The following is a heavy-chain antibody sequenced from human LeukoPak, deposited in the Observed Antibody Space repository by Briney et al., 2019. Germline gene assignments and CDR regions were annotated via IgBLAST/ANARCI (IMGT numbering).Heavy chain of an antibody. CDR3: ARYRGARPNYFDY. D-gene: IGHD6-6*01. Sequence: PSETLSLSCTVSGGSISSGGYYWSWISQHPGKGLEWIGYIYYSGSTHYNPSLKSRVTISVDTSKNQFSLKLSSVTAADTAVYYSARYRGARPNYFDYWGQGTLVTVSS. V-gene: IGHV4-31*03. CDR2: IYYSGST. CDR1: GGSISSGGYY. J-gene: IGHJ4*02.